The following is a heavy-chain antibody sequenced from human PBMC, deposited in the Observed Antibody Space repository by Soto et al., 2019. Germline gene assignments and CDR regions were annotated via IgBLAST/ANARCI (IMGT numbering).Heavy chain of an antibody. V-gene: IGHV3-48*01. CDR3: ARGSGAWTYYFDY. D-gene: IGHD1-1*01. CDR1: GFTFSSYS. Sequence: VQLVESGGNLVQPGGSLRLSCAASGFTFSSYSMNWVRQAPGKGLEWVSYISSSSSTIYYADSVKGRFTISRDNAKKSLYLQMNSLRAEDTALYYCARGSGAWTYYFDYWGQGTLVTVSS. CDR2: ISSSSSTI. J-gene: IGHJ4*02.